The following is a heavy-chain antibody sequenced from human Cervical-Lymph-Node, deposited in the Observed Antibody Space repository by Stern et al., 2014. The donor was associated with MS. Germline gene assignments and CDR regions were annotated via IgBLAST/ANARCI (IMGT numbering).Heavy chain of an antibody. CDR2: IRSYNGNP. Sequence: VQLVESGAEVKQPGASVKVSCKASGYTFTSYGIRWVRQAPGQGLEWMGWIRSYNGNPNYAQKLQGRVAMTRATSTSTAYMELRSLRSDDTAVYYCARGLLGSENAFDIWGQATMVTVSS. V-gene: IGHV1-18*01. J-gene: IGHJ3*02. CDR1: GYTFTSYG. CDR3: ARGLLGSENAFDI. D-gene: IGHD2-15*01.